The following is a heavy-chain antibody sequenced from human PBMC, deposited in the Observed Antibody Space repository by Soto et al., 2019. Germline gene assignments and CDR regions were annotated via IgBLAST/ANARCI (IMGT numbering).Heavy chain of an antibody. Sequence: QVQLVQSGAEVKETGSSVKVSCKSSGYIFKNYAVTWLRQAPGQGLEWMGGIIPVFGTPDYSQKFEDRITITAYESTNTVYMDLRSLTSEDTAIYYCARTAPMDAGDKYYYDFWGQGALVTVSS. V-gene: IGHV1-69*01. CDR2: IIPVFGTP. J-gene: IGHJ4*02. D-gene: IGHD3-16*01. CDR1: GYIFKNYA. CDR3: ARTAPMDAGDKYYYDF.